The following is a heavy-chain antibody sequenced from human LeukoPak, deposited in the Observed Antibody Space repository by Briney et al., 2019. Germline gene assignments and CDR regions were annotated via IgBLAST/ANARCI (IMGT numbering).Heavy chain of an antibody. CDR2: VYYSGST. CDR1: GGSVSGYY. D-gene: IGHD2-15*01. CDR3: ARIHRYCSGGACYVLDN. J-gene: IGHJ4*02. V-gene: IGHV4-59*02. Sequence: PSETLSLTCVVSGGSVSGYYWGWIRQPPGRGLEWLGYVYYSGSTNYNPSFKSRITISVDTSRNQFSLQLSSVTAADTAVYYCARIHRYCSGGACYVLDNWGQGTLVAVSS.